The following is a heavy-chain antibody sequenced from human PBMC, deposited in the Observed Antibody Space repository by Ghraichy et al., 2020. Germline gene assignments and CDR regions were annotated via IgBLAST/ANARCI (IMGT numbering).Heavy chain of an antibody. CDR3: ARDAVYCSGGSCYSGGNWFDP. V-gene: IGHV1-2*02. J-gene: IGHJ5*02. CDR1: GYTFTGYY. D-gene: IGHD2-15*01. Sequence: ASVKVSCKASGYTFTGYYMHWVRQAPGQGLEWMGWINPNSGGTNYAQKFQGRVTMTRDTSISTAYMELSRLRSDDTAVYYCARDAVYCSGGSCYSGGNWFDPWGQGTLVTVSS. CDR2: INPNSGGT.